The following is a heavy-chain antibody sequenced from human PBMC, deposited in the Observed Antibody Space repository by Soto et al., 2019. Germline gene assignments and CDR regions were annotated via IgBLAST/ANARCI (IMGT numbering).Heavy chain of an antibody. Sequence: VQLVESGGGLIQPGGSLRLSCAASGFTVSNNHMTWVRQAAGKGLELVSFVHGGGSTSYADSVKGRFTISRDNSTPTLYLQLDSLRAEDTAIYCCAGRLTTAASLDYWGRGTRVTVSS. CDR2: VHGGGST. V-gene: IGHV3-53*01. CDR1: GFTVSNNH. CDR3: AGRLTTAASLDY. D-gene: IGHD3-16*01. J-gene: IGHJ4*02.